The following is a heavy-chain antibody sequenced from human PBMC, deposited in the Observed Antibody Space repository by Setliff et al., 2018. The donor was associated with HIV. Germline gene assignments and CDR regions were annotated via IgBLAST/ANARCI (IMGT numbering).Heavy chain of an antibody. J-gene: IGHJ4*02. D-gene: IGHD5-12*01. V-gene: IGHV3-7*05. CDR1: GFTFSTYW. CDR3: AIPPNGGYSGYDSGY. Sequence: PGGSLRLSCAASGFTFSTYWMSWVRQAPGKGLEWVANIKQDGSEKNYMDSVKGRFTISRDNAKNSLYLQMNSLRVEDTAVYYCAIPPNGGYSGYDSGYWGQGTLVTVSS. CDR2: IKQDGSEK.